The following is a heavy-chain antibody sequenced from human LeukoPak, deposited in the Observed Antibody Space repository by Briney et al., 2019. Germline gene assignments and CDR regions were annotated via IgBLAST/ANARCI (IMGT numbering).Heavy chain of an antibody. J-gene: IGHJ4*02. CDR2: IYYSGST. CDR3: ARGSYYYDSSGYYRFDY. Sequence: PSQTLSLTCTVSGGSISSGGYYWSWIRQHPGKGLEWIGYIYYSGSTYYNQSLKSRVTISVDTSKNQFSLKLSSVTAADTAVYYCARGSYYYDSSGYYRFDYWGQGTLVTVSS. CDR1: GGSISSGGYY. V-gene: IGHV4-31*03. D-gene: IGHD3-22*01.